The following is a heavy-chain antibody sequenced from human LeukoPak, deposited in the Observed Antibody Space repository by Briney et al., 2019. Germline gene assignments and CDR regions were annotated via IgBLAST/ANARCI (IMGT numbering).Heavy chain of an antibody. J-gene: IGHJ3*02. D-gene: IGHD2/OR15-2a*01. CDR1: GYSFTSYW. CDR2: IYPGDSDT. V-gene: IGHV5-51*01. Sequence: GESLKISCKDSGYSFTSYWIGWVRQMPGKGLEWMGIIYPGDSDTRYRPSFQGQVTTSADKSTSTAYLQWSSLKASDTAMYYCARHFYGQENDAFDIWGQGTMVTVSS. CDR3: ARHFYGQENDAFDI.